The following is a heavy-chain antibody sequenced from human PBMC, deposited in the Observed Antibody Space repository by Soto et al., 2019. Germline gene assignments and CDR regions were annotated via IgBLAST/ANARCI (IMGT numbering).Heavy chain of an antibody. D-gene: IGHD2-15*01. CDR3: ARARLLLAPSRYNWFDP. CDR1: GGSISSYY. CDR2: IYTSGST. J-gene: IGHJ5*02. Sequence: SETLSLTCTVSGGSISSYYWSWIRQPAGKGLEWIGRIYTSGSTNYNPSLKSRVTMSVDTSKNQFSLKLSSVTAADTAVYYCARARLLLAPSRYNWFDPWGQGTLVTVSS. V-gene: IGHV4-4*07.